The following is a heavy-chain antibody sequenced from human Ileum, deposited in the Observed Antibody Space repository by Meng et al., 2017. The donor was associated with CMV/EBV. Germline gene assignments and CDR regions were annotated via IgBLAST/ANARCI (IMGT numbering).Heavy chain of an antibody. V-gene: IGHV3-30*04. J-gene: IGHJ6*01. D-gene: IGHD3-3*01. CDR3: ARDQIIDFWSGIYYYYGMDV. Sequence: GESLKISCVASGFTFNNFPIHWVRQAPGKGLEWVAVISYDATNQHYAESVKGRFTISRDNSKSTLYLQMNSLRAEDTAVYYCARDQIIDFWSGIYYYYGMDVWGQGNTVTVDS. CDR1: GFTFNNFP. CDR2: ISYDATNQ.